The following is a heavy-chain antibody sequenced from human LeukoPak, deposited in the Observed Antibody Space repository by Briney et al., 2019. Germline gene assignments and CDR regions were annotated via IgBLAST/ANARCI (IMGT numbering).Heavy chain of an antibody. D-gene: IGHD3-10*01. CDR2: ISSSGSII. J-gene: IGHJ6*03. CDR1: GFTFNSHA. CDR3: ARDHFTMVRGVINGDYYYYYMDV. Sequence: GGSLRLSCAASGFTFNSHAMSWVRQTPGKGLEWVSYISSSGSIIYYADSVKGRFTTSRDNAKNSLYLQMNSLRAEDTALYHCARDHFTMVRGVINGDYYYYYMDVWGKGTTVTISS. V-gene: IGHV3-48*04.